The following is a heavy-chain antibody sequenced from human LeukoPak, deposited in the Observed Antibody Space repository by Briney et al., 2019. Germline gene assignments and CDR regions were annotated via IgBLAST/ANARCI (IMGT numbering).Heavy chain of an antibody. J-gene: IGHJ3*01. Sequence: ASVKVSCKASGYTFTSYDINWVRQAPGQGLEWMGWISANNGDTNYAQKLQGRVTMTTDTSTSTAYMELRSLRSDDTAIYYCATGIVGERDVWGQGTMVTVSS. V-gene: IGHV1-18*01. CDR1: GYTFTSYD. D-gene: IGHD1-26*01. CDR2: ISANNGDT. CDR3: ATGIVGERDV.